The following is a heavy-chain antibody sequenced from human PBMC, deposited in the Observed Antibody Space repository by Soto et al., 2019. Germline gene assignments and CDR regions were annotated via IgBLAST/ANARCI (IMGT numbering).Heavy chain of an antibody. CDR1: GCTISDHY. D-gene: IGHD4-17*01. Sequence: SETLSLTCPVSGCTISDHYLSWLRKPPGKGLEWIGYIYYSGSTNYNPSLKSRVTISVDTSKNQFSLKLSSVTAADTAVYYCARAPTVVTHGWFDPWGQGTLVSVSS. J-gene: IGHJ5*02. CDR2: IYYSGST. CDR3: ARAPTVVTHGWFDP. V-gene: IGHV4-59*11.